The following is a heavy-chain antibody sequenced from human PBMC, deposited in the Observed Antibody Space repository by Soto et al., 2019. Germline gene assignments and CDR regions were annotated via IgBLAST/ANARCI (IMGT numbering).Heavy chain of an antibody. CDR3: ASWAGRVRDFGGPFDY. D-gene: IGHD4-17*01. CDR2: ISGYNGKT. V-gene: IGHV1-18*04. Sequence: ASVKVSCKASGYTFNIHDGISWVRRAPGQGLEWMGWISGYNGKTNYAQKFQGRVTMTTDTSTTTAYMELRSLRSDDTAVYFCASWAGRVRDFGGPFDYWGQGTLVTV. CDR1: GYTFNIHDG. J-gene: IGHJ4*02.